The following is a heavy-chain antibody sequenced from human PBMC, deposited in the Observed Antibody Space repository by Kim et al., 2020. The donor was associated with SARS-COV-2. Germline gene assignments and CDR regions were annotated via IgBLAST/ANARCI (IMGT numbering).Heavy chain of an antibody. Sequence: GGSLRLSCAASGFPFIIFAMHWVRQAPGKGLEWVSFISRDTIATYYADSVKGRFIVSRDDSTNMLYLQLNNLRAEDSAVYYCARDSYRYDSWGRGTLVTV. V-gene: IGHV3-30*03. CDR1: GFPFIIFA. CDR2: ISRDTIAT. J-gene: IGHJ4*02. CDR3: ARDSYRYDS. D-gene: IGHD5-18*01.